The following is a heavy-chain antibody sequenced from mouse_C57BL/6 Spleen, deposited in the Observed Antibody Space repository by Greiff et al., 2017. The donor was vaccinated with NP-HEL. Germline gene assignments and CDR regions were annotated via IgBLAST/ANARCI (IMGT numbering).Heavy chain of an antibody. CDR1: GFTFSSYA. Sequence: DVQLVESGEGLVKPGGSLKLSCAASGFTFSSYAMSWVRQTPEKRLEWVAYISSGGDYIYYADTVKGRFTISRDNARNTLYLQMSSLKSEDTAMYYCTRDLGSSWHFDVWGTGTTVTVSS. CDR2: ISSGGDYI. V-gene: IGHV5-9-1*02. J-gene: IGHJ1*03. D-gene: IGHD1-1*01. CDR3: TRDLGSSWHFDV.